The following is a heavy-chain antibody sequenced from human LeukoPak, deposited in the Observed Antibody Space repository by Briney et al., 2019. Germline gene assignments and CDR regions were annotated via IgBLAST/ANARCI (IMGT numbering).Heavy chain of an antibody. CDR2: ISGSGDGT. CDR1: GFTFSSNV. V-gene: IGHV3-23*01. CDR3: AAYSGSSSFDY. Sequence: PGGSLRLSCAASGFTFSSNVMSWVRRAPGKGLEWVSAISGSGDGTYYADSVKGRFTISRDNSKNTLYLQMNSLRAEDTAVYYCAAYSGSSSFDYWGQGTLVTVSS. D-gene: IGHD1-26*01. J-gene: IGHJ4*02.